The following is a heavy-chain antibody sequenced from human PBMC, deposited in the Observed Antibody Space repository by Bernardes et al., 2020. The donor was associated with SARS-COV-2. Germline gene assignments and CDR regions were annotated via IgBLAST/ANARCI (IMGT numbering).Heavy chain of an antibody. D-gene: IGHD3-10*01. J-gene: IGHJ4*02. Sequence: GGSLRLSCAASGFTFSDYYMSWIRQAPGKGLEWVSYISSSGSTIYYADSVKGRFTISRDNAKNSLYPQMNSLRAEDTAVYYCAKLAYGSDTRTRYFFDYWGQGTLVTVSS. CDR2: ISSSGSTI. CDR3: AKLAYGSDTRTRYFFDY. CDR1: GFTFSDYY. V-gene: IGHV3-11*01.